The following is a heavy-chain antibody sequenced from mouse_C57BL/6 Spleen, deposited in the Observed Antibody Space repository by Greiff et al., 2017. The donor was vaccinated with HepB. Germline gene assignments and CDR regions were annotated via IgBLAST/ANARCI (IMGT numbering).Heavy chain of an antibody. CDR3: AREAYMFAY. V-gene: IGHV1-82*01. CDR1: GYAFSSSW. D-gene: IGHD6-5*01. Sequence: VKLMESGPELVKPGASVKISCKASGYAFSSSWMNWVKQRPGKGLEWIGRIYPGDGDTNYNGKFKGKATLTADKSSSTAYMQLSSLTSEDSAVYFCAREAYMFAYWGQGTLVTVSA. CDR2: IYPGDGDT. J-gene: IGHJ3*01.